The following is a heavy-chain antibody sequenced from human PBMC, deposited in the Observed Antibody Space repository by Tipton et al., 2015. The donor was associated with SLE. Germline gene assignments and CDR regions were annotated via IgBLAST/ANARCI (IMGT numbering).Heavy chain of an antibody. V-gene: IGHV4-59*01. J-gene: IGHJ4*02. CDR1: GDSISSYY. Sequence: LSLTCTVSGDSISSYYWSWIRQPPGKGLEWIGYIYYSGSTNYNPSLKSRVTISVDTSKNQFSLKLSSVTAADTAVYYCARSLLTGYYPYYFNYWGQGTLVTVSS. D-gene: IGHD3-9*01. CDR2: IYYSGST. CDR3: ARSLLTGYYPYYFNY.